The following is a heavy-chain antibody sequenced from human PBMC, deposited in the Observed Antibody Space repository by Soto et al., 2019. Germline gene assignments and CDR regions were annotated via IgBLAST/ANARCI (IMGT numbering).Heavy chain of an antibody. CDR3: ARSWELPHYYYGMDV. CDR1: GYTFTGYY. J-gene: IGHJ6*02. Sequence: ASVKVSCKASGYTFTGYYMHWVRQAPGQGLEWMGWINPNSGGTNYAQKFQGWVTMTRDTSISTAYMELSRLRSDDTAVYYCARSWELPHYYYGMDVWGQGTTVTVSS. V-gene: IGHV1-2*04. D-gene: IGHD1-26*01. CDR2: INPNSGGT.